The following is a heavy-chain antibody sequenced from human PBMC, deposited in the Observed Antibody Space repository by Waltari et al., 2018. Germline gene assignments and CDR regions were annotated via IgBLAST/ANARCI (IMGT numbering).Heavy chain of an antibody. V-gene: IGHV4-39*01. J-gene: IGHJ2*01. CDR3: ARHPVAVADYWYFDL. D-gene: IGHD6-19*01. Sequence: QLQLQESGPGLVKPSETLSLTCTVSGGSISSSSYYWGWIRQPPGKGLEWIGSIYYSGRTSYNPSLKSRVTISVDTSKNQFSLKLSSVTAADTAVYYCARHPVAVADYWYFDLWGRGTLVTVSS. CDR2: IYYSGRT. CDR1: GGSISSSSYY.